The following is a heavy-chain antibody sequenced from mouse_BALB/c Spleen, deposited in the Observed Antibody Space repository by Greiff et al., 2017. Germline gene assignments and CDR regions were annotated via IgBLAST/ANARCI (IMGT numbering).Heavy chain of an antibody. V-gene: IGHV1-63*01. D-gene: IGHD1-1*01. CDR3: ARHAGSSWYFDV. J-gene: IGHJ1*01. CDR1: GYAFTNYW. Sequence: QVQLQQSGAELVRPGTSVKISCKASGYAFTNYWLGWVKQRPGHGLEWIGDIYPGSGNTYYNEKFKGKATLTADKSSSTAYMQLSSLTSEDSAVYFCARHAGSSWYFDVWGAGTTVTVSS. CDR2: IYPGSGNT.